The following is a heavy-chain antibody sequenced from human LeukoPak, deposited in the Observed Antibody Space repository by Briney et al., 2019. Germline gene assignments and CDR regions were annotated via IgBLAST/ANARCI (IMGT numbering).Heavy chain of an antibody. CDR2: ISGSGGST. CDR1: GFTFSSYA. V-gene: IGHV3-23*01. CDR3: ARDLGYYDILTGYYIGNYYYGMDV. D-gene: IGHD3-9*01. J-gene: IGHJ6*02. Sequence: GGSLRLSCAASGFTFSSYAMSWVRQAPGKGLEWVSAISGSGGSTYYADSVKGRFTISRDNSKNTLYLQMNSLRAEDTAVYYCARDLGYYDILTGYYIGNYYYGMDVWGQGTTVTVSS.